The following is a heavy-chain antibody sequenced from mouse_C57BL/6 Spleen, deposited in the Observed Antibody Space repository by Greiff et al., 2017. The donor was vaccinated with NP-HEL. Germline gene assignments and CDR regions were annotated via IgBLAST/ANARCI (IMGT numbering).Heavy chain of an antibody. J-gene: IGHJ4*01. CDR1: GFSLTSYG. D-gene: IGHD1-1*01. Sequence: VQLVESGPGLVAPSQSLSITCTVSGFSLTSYGVHWVRQPPGKGLEWLVVIWSDGSTTYNSALKSRLSISKDNSKSQVFLKMNSLQTDDTAMYYCARHRNYGSREDYAMDYWGQGTSVTVSS. V-gene: IGHV2-6-1*01. CDR3: ARHRNYGSREDYAMDY. CDR2: IWSDGST.